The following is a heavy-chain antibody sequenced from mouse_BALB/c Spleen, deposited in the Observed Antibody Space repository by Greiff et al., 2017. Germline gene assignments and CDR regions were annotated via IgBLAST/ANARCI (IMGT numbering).Heavy chain of an antibody. Sequence: QVTLKVSGPGILQPSQTLSLTCSFSGFSLSTSGMGVSWIRQPSGKGLEWLAHIYWDDDKRYNPSLKSRLTISKDTSRNQVFLKITSVDTADTATYYCARSSSYGGAMDYWGQGTSVTVSS. J-gene: IGHJ4*01. CDR3: ARSSSYGGAMDY. V-gene: IGHV8-12*01. CDR2: IYWDDDK. D-gene: IGHD1-1*01. CDR1: GFSLSTSGMG.